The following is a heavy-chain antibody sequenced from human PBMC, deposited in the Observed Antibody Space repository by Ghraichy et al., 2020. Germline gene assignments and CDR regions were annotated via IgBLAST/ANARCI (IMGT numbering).Heavy chain of an antibody. D-gene: IGHD5-24*01. V-gene: IGHV3-74*01. CDR3: VRVQRWANENDY. Sequence: GGSLRLSCAASGFTFSSYWMYWVRQAPGKGLVWVSRINSDGISTNYADSVKGRFTISRDNAKSMLYLQMNSLSAEDTAVYYCVRVQRWANENDYWGQGALVTVSS. CDR1: GFTFSSYW. CDR2: INSDGIST. J-gene: IGHJ4*02.